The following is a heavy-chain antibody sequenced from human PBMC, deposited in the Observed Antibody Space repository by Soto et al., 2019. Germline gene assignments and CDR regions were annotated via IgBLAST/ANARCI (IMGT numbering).Heavy chain of an antibody. CDR3: ARSQGGSSSLDIYYYYYYGMDV. Sequence: QVHLVQSGAEVKKPGSSVKVSCKAPGGTFSSYAISWLRQAPGQGLEWMGGIIPIFGTAKYAQKFQGRVTITADESTSTGYMELSSLRSEDTAVYYCARSQGGSSSLDIYYYYYYGMDVWGQGTTVTVSS. D-gene: IGHD2-15*01. CDR1: GGTFSSYA. CDR2: IIPIFGTA. V-gene: IGHV1-69*01. J-gene: IGHJ6*02.